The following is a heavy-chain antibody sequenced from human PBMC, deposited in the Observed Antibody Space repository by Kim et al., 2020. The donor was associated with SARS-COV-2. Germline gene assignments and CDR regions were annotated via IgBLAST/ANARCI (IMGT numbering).Heavy chain of an antibody. J-gene: IGHJ4*02. D-gene: IGHD3-10*01. V-gene: IGHV3-30*02. Sequence: YADSGKGRFTISRDNYKNTLYRQMNSLRAEDTAVYYCANEEGYYGSGSALGGQGTLVTVSS. CDR3: ANEEGYYGSGSAL.